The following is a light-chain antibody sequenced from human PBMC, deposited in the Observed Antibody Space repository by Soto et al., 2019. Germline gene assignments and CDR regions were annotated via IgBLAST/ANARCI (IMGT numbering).Light chain of an antibody. CDR2: EVS. CDR1: SSDIGSYNY. CDR3: TSYTGSNTLA. J-gene: IGLJ2*01. Sequence: QSVLTQPASVSGSPGQSITISCTGTSSDIGSYNYVSWYQQHPGKAPQLMIYEVSNRPSGVSNRFSGSKSGNTASLTISGLHTEDEADYYCTSYTGSNTLAIGGGTKLTVL. V-gene: IGLV2-14*01.